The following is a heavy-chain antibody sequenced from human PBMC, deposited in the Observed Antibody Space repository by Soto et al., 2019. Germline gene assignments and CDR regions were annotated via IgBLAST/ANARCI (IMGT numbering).Heavy chain of an antibody. CDR2: ISGSGGST. V-gene: IGHV3-23*01. CDR3: AKGGGQFWSGYYPAYYFDY. D-gene: IGHD3-3*02. Sequence: EVQLLESGGGLVQPGGSLRLSCAASGFTFSSYAMSWVRQAPGKGLEWVSAISGSGGSTYYADSVKGRFTISRDNSKNTLYLQIKSLGAEDTAVYYCAKGGGQFWSGYYPAYYFDYWGQGTLVTVSS. J-gene: IGHJ4*02. CDR1: GFTFSSYA.